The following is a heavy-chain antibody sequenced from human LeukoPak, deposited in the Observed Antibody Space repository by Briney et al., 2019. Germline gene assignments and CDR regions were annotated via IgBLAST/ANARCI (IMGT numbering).Heavy chain of an antibody. Sequence: PGGSLRLSCAASGFTFSSYSMNWVRQAPGKGLEWVSSISSSSSYIYYADSVKGRFTISRDNAKNSLYLQMNSLRAEDTAVYYCARDLASDCSSTSCYTFYYYYGMDVWGQGTTVTVSS. D-gene: IGHD2-2*02. CDR2: ISSSSSYI. V-gene: IGHV3-21*01. CDR1: GFTFSSYS. CDR3: ARDLASDCSSTSCYTFYYYYGMDV. J-gene: IGHJ6*02.